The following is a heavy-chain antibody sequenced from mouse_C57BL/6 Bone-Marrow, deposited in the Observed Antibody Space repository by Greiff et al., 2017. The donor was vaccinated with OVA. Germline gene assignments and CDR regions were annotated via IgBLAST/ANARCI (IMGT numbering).Heavy chain of an antibody. CDR3: SKEYTTVVDYDVDY. CDR2: ISDGGSYT. CDR1: GFTFSSYA. V-gene: IGHV5-4*01. D-gene: IGHD1-1*01. Sequence: EVTLVESGGGLVKPGGSLKLSCAASGFTFSSYAMSWVRQTPEKRLEWVATISDGGSYTYYPDNVKGRFTLSRDNAKNNLYLQMSRLMSEETAMYYWSKEYTTVVDYDVDYWGKGTSVTVSS. J-gene: IGHJ4*01.